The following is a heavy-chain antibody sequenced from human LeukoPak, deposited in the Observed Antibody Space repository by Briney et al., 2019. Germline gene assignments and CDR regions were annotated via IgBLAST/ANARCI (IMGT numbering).Heavy chain of an antibody. V-gene: IGHV3-23*01. D-gene: IGHD4-23*01. CDR1: GFTFSSYA. CDR3: AKDPVTTVVYIFDY. Sequence: PGGSLRLSCAASGFTFSSYAMSWVRQAPGKGLEWVSGISGSGGGTFYADSVKGRFTISRDNSKNTLYLQMNSLRAEDTAVYYCAKDPVTTVVYIFDYWGQGSLVTVSS. CDR2: ISGSGGGT. J-gene: IGHJ4*02.